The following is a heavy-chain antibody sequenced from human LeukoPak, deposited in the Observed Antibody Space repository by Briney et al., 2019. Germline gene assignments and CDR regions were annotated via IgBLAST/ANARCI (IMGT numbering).Heavy chain of an antibody. J-gene: IGHJ4*02. D-gene: IGHD3-22*01. CDR2: INTDGSST. CDR1: GFTFSSYW. CDR3: AKPRRGSGFFDY. V-gene: IGHV3-74*01. Sequence: GGSLRLSCAASGFTFSSYWMHWVRRTPGKGLVWVSLINTDGSSTNYADSVKGRFTISRDNAKNTLYLQMNSLRAEDTAVYYCAKPRRGSGFFDYWGQGTLVTVSS.